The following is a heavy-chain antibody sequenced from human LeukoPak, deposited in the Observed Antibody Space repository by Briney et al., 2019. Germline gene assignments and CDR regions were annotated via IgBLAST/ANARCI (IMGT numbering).Heavy chain of an antibody. Sequence: ASVKVSCKPSGYTFTGCYLHWVRQAPGQGLEWMGWINPNTGATIYAEKFQGRVTMTRDTSIDTAYMEMRSPRSDDTAVYYCARDRVGSGWPRPWYFEFWGQGTLITVSS. D-gene: IGHD6-19*01. CDR3: ARDRVGSGWPRPWYFEF. CDR1: GYTFTGCY. V-gene: IGHV1-2*02. CDR2: INPNTGAT. J-gene: IGHJ4*02.